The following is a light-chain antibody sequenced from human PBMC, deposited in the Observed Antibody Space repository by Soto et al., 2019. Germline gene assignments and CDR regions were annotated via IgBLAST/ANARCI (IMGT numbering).Light chain of an antibody. CDR2: DVS. CDR1: ISDVGGYNY. CDR3: SSYTSSSTYV. V-gene: IGLV2-14*03. Sequence: QSALTQPASVSGSPGQSITISCTGTISDVGGYNYVSWYQQHPGKAPKLMIFDVSNRPSGVSNRFSGSKSGYTASLTISGPQAEDEDDYYCSSYTSSSTYVFGTGTKVTVL. J-gene: IGLJ1*01.